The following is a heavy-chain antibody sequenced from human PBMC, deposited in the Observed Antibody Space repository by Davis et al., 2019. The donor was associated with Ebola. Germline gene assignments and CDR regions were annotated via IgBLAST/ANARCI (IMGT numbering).Heavy chain of an antibody. CDR2: INPNSGDT. CDR3: ARDRTVVGPFDP. J-gene: IGHJ5*02. V-gene: IGHV1-2*06. D-gene: IGHD2-8*02. Sequence: ASVKVSCKASGYTFTGHYMPWVRQAPGQGFEWMGRINPNSGDTNYAQKFQGRVTMTRDTSINTAYMELGRLRSDDTAVYYCARDRTVVGPFDPWGQGTLVTVSS. CDR1: GYTFTGHY.